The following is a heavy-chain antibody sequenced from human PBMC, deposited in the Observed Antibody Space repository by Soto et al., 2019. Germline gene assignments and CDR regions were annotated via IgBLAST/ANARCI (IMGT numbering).Heavy chain of an antibody. CDR1: RFTFSSYV. CDR2: ISHDGSNK. Sequence: QVQLVESGGGVVQPGRSLRLSCAASRFTFSSYVMHWVRQAPGKGLEWVAAISHDGSNKYYADSVKGRFIISRDNSKNTLYLQMNSLRAEDTAVYYCAKDRNSGYDRWFDPWGQGTLVTVSS. J-gene: IGHJ5*02. D-gene: IGHD5-12*01. V-gene: IGHV3-30*18. CDR3: AKDRNSGYDRWFDP.